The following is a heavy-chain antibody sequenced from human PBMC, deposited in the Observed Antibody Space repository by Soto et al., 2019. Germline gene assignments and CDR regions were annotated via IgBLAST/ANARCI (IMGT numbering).Heavy chain of an antibody. CDR1: GGSISSGDYY. CDR3: ARVPNYYDTSGYVY. CDR2: ISYSGTT. J-gene: IGHJ4*02. D-gene: IGHD3-22*01. V-gene: IGHV4-30-4*01. Sequence: SETLSLTCTVSGGSISSGDYYWSWIRQPPGKGLEWIGHISYSGTTFYNPSLKSRLTISVDTSKNQFSLKLSSVTAADTAVYYCARVPNYYDTSGYVYWGQGTLVTVS.